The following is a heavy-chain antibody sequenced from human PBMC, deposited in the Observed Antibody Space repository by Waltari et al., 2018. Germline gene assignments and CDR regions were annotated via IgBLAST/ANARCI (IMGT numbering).Heavy chain of an antibody. Sequence: QVQLQESGPGLVKPSQTLSLTCTVSGGSISSGNYYWSWIRQPAGKGLEWIGRIYINGGTTYNPSLKSRVTISIDPSKNRFSLKLTSVTAADTAMYYCASDRYYYDSSGSGAYWGQGALVTVSS. CDR2: IYINGGT. CDR1: GGSISSGNYY. V-gene: IGHV4-61*02. D-gene: IGHD3-22*01. J-gene: IGHJ4*02. CDR3: ASDRYYYDSSGSGAY.